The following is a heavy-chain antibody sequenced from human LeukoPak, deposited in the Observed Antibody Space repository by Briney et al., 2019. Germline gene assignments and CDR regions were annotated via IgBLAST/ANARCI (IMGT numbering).Heavy chain of an antibody. CDR3: ARILGGPLGTFDY. J-gene: IGHJ4*02. CDR1: GFTVSSNY. D-gene: IGHD3-16*01. V-gene: IGHV3-53*01. Sequence: GGSLRPSCAASGFTVSSNYMSWVRQAPGKGLEWASIIYSVGSTYYADSVKDRFTISRDNSKNTLYLQLNSLRAEDTAVYYCARILGGPLGTFDYWGQGTLVTVSS. CDR2: IYSVGST.